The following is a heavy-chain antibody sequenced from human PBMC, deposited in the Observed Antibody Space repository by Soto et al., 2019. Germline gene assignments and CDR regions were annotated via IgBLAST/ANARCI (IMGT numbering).Heavy chain of an antibody. CDR2: ISHSETT. CDR3: AGFGVGDRDDK. Sequence: PSETLSLTCSVSGSYITSCDYHWTWIRQAPGKGLEWIGYISHSETTYYSPALKNRIIISSDFSMNQFSLRLNSVTAADTAVYFCAGFGVGDRDDKWGQGTLVTVSS. J-gene: IGHJ4*02. CDR1: GSYITSCDYH. V-gene: IGHV4-30-4*01. D-gene: IGHD2-8*01.